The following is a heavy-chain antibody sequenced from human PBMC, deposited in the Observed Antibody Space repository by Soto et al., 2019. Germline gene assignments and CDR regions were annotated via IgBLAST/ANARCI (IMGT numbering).Heavy chain of an antibody. D-gene: IGHD6-6*01. CDR1: GFVFTDHA. V-gene: IGHV1-2*04. CDR2: VNPNSGGT. J-gene: IGHJ1*01. CDR3: ARDLQLGSSALGH. Sequence: VLLVQSGAEVEKPGASVRVSCRTSGFVFTDHAIHWARQAPGQRLEWVGWVNPNSGGTNYAQKFQGWVTMTRDTSISTAYMELSRLRSDDTAVYYCARDLQLGSSALGHWGQGTLVTVSS.